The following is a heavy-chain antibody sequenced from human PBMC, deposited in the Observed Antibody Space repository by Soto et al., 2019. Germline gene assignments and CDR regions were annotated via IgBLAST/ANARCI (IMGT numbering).Heavy chain of an antibody. Sequence: GXVKPXXTXSLTXXVSGXSXXXXXXXXXWFRQPPGKGLEWIGTIFYRGTTYYHPSFNSRVTVSVDTSKXQVSLSLTSVTAADTAVYYCARHRYIATYYNVDVWGKGTTVTVSS. J-gene: IGHJ6*04. CDR1: GXSXXXXXXX. V-gene: IGHV4-39*01. CDR2: IFYRGTT. D-gene: IGHD2-2*02. CDR3: ARHRYIATYYNVDV.